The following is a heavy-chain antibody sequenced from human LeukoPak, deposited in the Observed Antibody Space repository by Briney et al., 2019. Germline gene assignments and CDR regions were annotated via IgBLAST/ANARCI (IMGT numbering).Heavy chain of an antibody. CDR2: IIPIFGTA. CDR1: GGTFSSYA. D-gene: IGHD4-11*01. Sequence: SVKVSCKASGGTFSSYAISWVRQAPGQGLEWMGGIIPIFGTANYAQKFQGRVTITADKSTSTAYMELSSLRSEDTAVYYCATDYSDFSLDYWGQGTLVTVSS. J-gene: IGHJ4*02. V-gene: IGHV1-69*06. CDR3: ATDYSDFSLDY.